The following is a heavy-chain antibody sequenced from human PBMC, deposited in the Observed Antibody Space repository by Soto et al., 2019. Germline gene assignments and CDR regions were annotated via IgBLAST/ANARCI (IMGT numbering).Heavy chain of an antibody. CDR2: IYYSGST. CDR3: ARGTLIGSCSSTSCYSFWFDP. J-gene: IGHJ5*02. Sequence: QVQLQESGPGLVKPSQTLSLTCTVSGGSISSGGYYWSWIRQHPGKGLEWIGYIYYSGSTYYNPSLKSRVTISVDTSKNQFSLKLSSVTAADTAVYYCARGTLIGSCSSTSCYSFWFDPWGQGTLVTVSS. D-gene: IGHD2-2*01. V-gene: IGHV4-31*03. CDR1: GGSISSGGYY.